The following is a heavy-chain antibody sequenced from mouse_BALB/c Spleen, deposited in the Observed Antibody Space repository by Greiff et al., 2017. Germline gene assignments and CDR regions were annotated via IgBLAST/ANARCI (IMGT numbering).Heavy chain of an antibody. CDR1: GFAFSSYD. J-gene: IGHJ1*01. D-gene: IGHD1-1*01. V-gene: IGHV5-12-1*01. Sequence: EVHLVESGGGLVKPGGSLKLSCAASGFAFSSYDMSWVRQTPEKRLEWVAYISSGGGSTYYPDTVKGRFTISRDNAKNTLYLQMSSLKSEDTAMYYCVRDYYGSSVSYFDVWGAGTTVTVSS. CDR2: ISSGGGST. CDR3: VRDYYGSSVSYFDV.